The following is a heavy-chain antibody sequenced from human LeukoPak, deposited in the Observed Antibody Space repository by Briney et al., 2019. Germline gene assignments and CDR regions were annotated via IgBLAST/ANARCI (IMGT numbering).Heavy chain of an antibody. Sequence: SGGSLRLSCAASGFTFNNYGMHWVRQAPGKGLEWVAVVWFDGSKKYSADSVKGRITISRDDSKNTLYLQMNSLRAEDTAVYYCARGVDYYDSSGTIDYWGQGTLVTVSS. CDR2: VWFDGSKK. V-gene: IGHV3-33*08. J-gene: IGHJ4*02. CDR3: ARGVDYYDSSGTIDY. D-gene: IGHD3-22*01. CDR1: GFTFNNYG.